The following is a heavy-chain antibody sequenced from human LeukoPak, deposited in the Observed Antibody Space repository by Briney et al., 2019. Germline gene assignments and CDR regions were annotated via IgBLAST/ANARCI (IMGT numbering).Heavy chain of an antibody. D-gene: IGHD3-9*01. CDR2: IYTSGST. CDR1: GGSINSGSYY. CDR3: AREESDWSSLGYYYHYMDV. V-gene: IGHV4-61*02. Sequence: SETLSLTCTVSGGSINSGSYYWTWIRQPAGKGLEWIGRIYTSGSTNYKPSLKSQVTISVDASKNQFSLKLGSVTAADTAVYYCAREESDWSSLGYYYHYMDVWGKGTAVTVSS. J-gene: IGHJ6*03.